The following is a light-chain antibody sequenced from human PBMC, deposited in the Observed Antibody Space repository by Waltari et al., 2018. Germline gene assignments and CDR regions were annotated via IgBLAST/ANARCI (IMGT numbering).Light chain of an antibody. CDR1: QNINNY. CDR2: AAS. CDR3: QQYSSYPFT. V-gene: IGKV1-16*02. Sequence: IQVTQFPASLSASVCDSVLLTCRASQNINNYLAWFQQKPGKAPKSLIYAASSLQRGVPSKFSGSGSGTHFTLTITSLQPEDFATYYCQQYSSYPFTFGPGTKVEIK. J-gene: IGKJ3*01.